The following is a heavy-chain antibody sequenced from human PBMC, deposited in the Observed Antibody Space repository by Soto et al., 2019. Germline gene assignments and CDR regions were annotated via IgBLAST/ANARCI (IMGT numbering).Heavy chain of an antibody. CDR1: GGTFSSYA. Sequence: QVQLVQSGAEVKKPGSSVKVSCKAPGGTFSSYAISWVRQAPGQGLEWMGGFIPIFGTANYAQKFQGIDTITADESTSTAYMELSSLRSEDTAVYYCARDRIAAAATFDWFDPWGQGTLVTVSS. D-gene: IGHD6-13*01. V-gene: IGHV1-69*01. CDR3: ARDRIAAAATFDWFDP. CDR2: FIPIFGTA. J-gene: IGHJ5*02.